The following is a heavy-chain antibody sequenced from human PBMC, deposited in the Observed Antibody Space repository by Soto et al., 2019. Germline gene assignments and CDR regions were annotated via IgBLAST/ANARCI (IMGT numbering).Heavy chain of an antibody. CDR3: ARHPREGIIVATIQAFDI. CDR1: GGSISSYY. D-gene: IGHD5-12*01. V-gene: IGHV4-59*08. CDR2: IYYSGST. Sequence: SETLSLTCTVSGGSISSYYWSWIRQPPGKGLEWIGYIYYSGSTNYNPSLKSRVTISVDTSKNQFSLKLSSVTAADTAVYYCARHPREGIIVATIQAFDIWGQGTMVNVSS. J-gene: IGHJ3*02.